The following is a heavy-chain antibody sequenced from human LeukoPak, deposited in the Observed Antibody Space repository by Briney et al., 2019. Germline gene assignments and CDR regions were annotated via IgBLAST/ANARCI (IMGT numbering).Heavy chain of an antibody. J-gene: IGHJ5*02. CDR3: ARAFYDSRDNWFDP. Sequence: PSETLALTCTVSGGSIRSSYSYWGWIRQPPGMGLEWVGSVYFSGGTYYNPSLRSRVTISVDASKNQFSLKLFSVTAADTAVYYCARAFYDSRDNWFDPWGQGTLVTVSS. CDR2: VYFSGGT. CDR1: GGSIRSSYSY. D-gene: IGHD3-22*01. V-gene: IGHV4-39*07.